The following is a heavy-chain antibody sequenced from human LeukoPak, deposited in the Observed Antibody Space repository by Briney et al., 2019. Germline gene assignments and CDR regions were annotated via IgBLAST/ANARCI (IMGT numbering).Heavy chain of an antibody. D-gene: IGHD3-16*01. CDR1: GFTFSTYG. CDR3: ARGGSTYDYVWGSFWADY. J-gene: IGHJ4*01. CDR2: ISYDGRNK. Sequence: AGGSLRLSCAASGFTFSTYGMHWVRQAPGKGLEWVAVISYDGRNKYYADSVKGRFTVSRDNSRNTLYLQLNSLRAEDTAVYYCARGGSTYDYVWGSFWADYWGRGTLVTVSS. V-gene: IGHV3-30*04.